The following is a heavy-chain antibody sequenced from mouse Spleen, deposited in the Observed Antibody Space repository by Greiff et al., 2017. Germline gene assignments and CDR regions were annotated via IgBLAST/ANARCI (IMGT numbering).Heavy chain of an antibody. CDR2: IYPSDSYT. CDR3: TRGKEYAMDY. Sequence: QVQLQQPGAELVRPGASVKLSCKASGYTFTSYWINWVKQRPGQGLEWIGNIYPSDSYTNYNQKFKDKATLTVDKSSSTAYMQLSSPTSEDSAVYYCTRGKEYAMDYWGQGTSVTVSS. CDR1: GYTFTSYW. J-gene: IGHJ4*01. V-gene: IGHV1-69*02.